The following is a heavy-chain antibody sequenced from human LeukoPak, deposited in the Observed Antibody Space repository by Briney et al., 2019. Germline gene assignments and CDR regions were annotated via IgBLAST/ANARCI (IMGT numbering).Heavy chain of an antibody. V-gene: IGHV3-21*01. CDR2: ISSSSSYI. Sequence: GGSLRLSCAASGFTFSSYSMNWVRQAPGKGLEWVSSISSSSSYIYYADSVKGRFTISRDNAKNSLYPQMNSLRAEDTAVYYCARGSGYSNNWFDPWGQGTLVTVSS. CDR1: GFTFSSYS. D-gene: IGHD3-3*01. CDR3: ARGSGYSNNWFDP. J-gene: IGHJ5*02.